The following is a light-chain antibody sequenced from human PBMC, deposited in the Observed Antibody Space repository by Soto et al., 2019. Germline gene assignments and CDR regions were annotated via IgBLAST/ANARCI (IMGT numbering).Light chain of an antibody. V-gene: IGKV3-20*01. CDR2: GAS. J-gene: IGKJ4*01. Sequence: EIVLTQSPGTLSLSPGERATLSCRASQSVTSSYLAWYQQKPGQAPTLLIYGASSRATGIPDRFSGSGSGTDFTLAISRLEPEDFAVYYCQQCGISPLTFGGGTKVEIK. CDR1: QSVTSSY. CDR3: QQCGISPLT.